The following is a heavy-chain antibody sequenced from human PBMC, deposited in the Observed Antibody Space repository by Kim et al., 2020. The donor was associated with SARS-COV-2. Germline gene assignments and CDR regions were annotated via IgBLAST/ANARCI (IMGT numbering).Heavy chain of an antibody. CDR3: ARHVGKPALPNSRDRRGYRYYYGMDV. CDR2: IYYSGST. CDR1: GGSISSYY. Sequence: SETLSLTCTVSGGSISSYYWSWIRQPPGKGLEWIGYIYYSGSTNYNPSLKSRVTISVDTSKNQFSLKLSSVTAADTAVYYCARHVGKPALPNSRDRRGYRYYYGMDVWGQGTTVTVSS. V-gene: IGHV4-59*08. D-gene: IGHD3-22*01. J-gene: IGHJ6*02.